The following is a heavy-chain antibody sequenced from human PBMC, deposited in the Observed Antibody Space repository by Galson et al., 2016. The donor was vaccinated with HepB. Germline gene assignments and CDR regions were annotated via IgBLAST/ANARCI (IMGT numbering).Heavy chain of an antibody. CDR1: GDSFNSGGYY. CDR3: ARMSSETVTYWLDP. J-gene: IGHJ5*02. V-gene: IGHV4-31*03. Sequence: TLSLTCSVSGDSFNSGGYYWSWIRHHPGKGLEWIGYISYTGSSYYNPSLRSRLALPIDTSKSHFSLRLTSVTAADTAVYYCARMSSETVTYWLDPWGQGTLVTVSS. CDR2: ISYTGSS. D-gene: IGHD4-17*01.